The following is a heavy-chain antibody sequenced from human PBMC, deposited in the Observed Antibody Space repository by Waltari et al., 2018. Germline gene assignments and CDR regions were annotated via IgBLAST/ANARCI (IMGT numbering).Heavy chain of an antibody. CDR3: TRDLYRGSDH. J-gene: IGHJ4*02. V-gene: IGHV3-74*01. CDR1: GFSFSAYW. Sequence: EVQLVESGGGLVQPGGSLRLSCAASGFSFSAYWMHWVRQSPGKGLEGVSRIDENCISITDVDSVQGRFTTSRDNAKNTLYLQMNSLRAEDSAVYYCTRDLYRGSDHWGRGTLVSVSS. CDR2: IDENCISI. D-gene: IGHD3-10*01.